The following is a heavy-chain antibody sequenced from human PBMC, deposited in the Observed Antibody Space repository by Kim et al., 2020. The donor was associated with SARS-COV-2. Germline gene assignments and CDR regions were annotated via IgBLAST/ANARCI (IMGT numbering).Heavy chain of an antibody. J-gene: IGHJ6*02. CDR2: SKNKASSFTT. V-gene: IGHV3-72*01. CDR1: GFTFSDHY. D-gene: IGHD3-9*01. Sequence: GGSLRLSCAASGFTFSDHYMEWVRQAPGKGLEWVGRSKNKASSFTTQYAASVKGRFTISRDESQNVLFLQMDSLKTEDTAVYYCTRTFFDQKLDVWGQGT. CDR3: TRTFFDQKLDV.